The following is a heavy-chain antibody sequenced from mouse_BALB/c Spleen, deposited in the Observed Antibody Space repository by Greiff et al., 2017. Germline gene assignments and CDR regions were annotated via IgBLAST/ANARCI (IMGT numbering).Heavy chain of an antibody. J-gene: IGHJ2*01. CDR1: GFTFSDYY. CDR3: AREGLYYGTGDY. V-gene: IGHV5-4*02. CDR2: ISDGGSYT. D-gene: IGHD1-1*01. Sequence: EVKVVESGGGLVKPGGSLKLSCAASGFTFSDYYMYWVRQTPEKRLEWVATISDGGSYTYYPDSVKGRFTISRDNAKNNLYLQMSSLKSEDTAMYYCAREGLYYGTGDYWGQGTTLTVSS.